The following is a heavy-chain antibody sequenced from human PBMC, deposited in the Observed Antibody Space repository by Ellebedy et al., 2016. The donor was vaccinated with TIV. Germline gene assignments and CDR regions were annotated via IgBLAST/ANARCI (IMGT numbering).Heavy chain of an antibody. J-gene: IGHJ4*02. V-gene: IGHV2-5*02. CDR3: AHTSGWTIDY. D-gene: IGHD6-19*01. Sequence: SGPTLAKPTQTLTLTCTFAGFSLSSSAVGVSWIRQTPGKALEWLTLVYWDGSKVYSPSLESRLTITEDTSKNQVVLTMTNMDPVDTATYYCAHTSGWTIDYWGQGTLVTVSS. CDR1: GFSLSSSAVG. CDR2: VYWDGSK.